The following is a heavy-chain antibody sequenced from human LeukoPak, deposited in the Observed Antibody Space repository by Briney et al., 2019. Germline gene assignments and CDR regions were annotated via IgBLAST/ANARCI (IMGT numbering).Heavy chain of an antibody. Sequence: PSETPSLTCAVYGGSFSGYYWSWIRQPPGKGLEWIGEINHSGSTNYNPSLKSRVIISVDTSKNQFSLKLSSVTAADTAVYSCAREHSYYDSSGYYYGSGYFDYWGQGTLVTVSS. CDR1: GGSFSGYY. CDR2: INHSGST. V-gene: IGHV4-34*01. D-gene: IGHD3-22*01. J-gene: IGHJ4*02. CDR3: AREHSYYDSSGYYYGSGYFDY.